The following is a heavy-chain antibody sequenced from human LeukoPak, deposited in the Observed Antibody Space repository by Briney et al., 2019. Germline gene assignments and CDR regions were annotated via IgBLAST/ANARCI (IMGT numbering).Heavy chain of an antibody. J-gene: IGHJ4*02. CDR1: GGSISSGGYY. Sequence: SQTLSLTCTVSGGSISSGGYYWRWIRQHPGKGLEWIGYIYYSGSTYYNPSLKSRVTISVDTSKNQFSLKLSSVTAADTAVYYCARGRDGYRAAHFDYWGQGTLVTVSS. D-gene: IGHD5-24*01. CDR3: ARGRDGYRAAHFDY. V-gene: IGHV4-31*03. CDR2: IYYSGST.